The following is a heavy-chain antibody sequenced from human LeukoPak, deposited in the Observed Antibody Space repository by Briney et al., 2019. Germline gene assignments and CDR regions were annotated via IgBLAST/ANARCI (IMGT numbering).Heavy chain of an antibody. CDR3: AKDPPYYYDSSGRFDI. J-gene: IGHJ3*02. CDR2: ISGSGGST. Sequence: QPGGSLRLSCAASGFTFSSYAMSWVRQAPGKGLEWVSAISGSGGSTYYADSVKGRFTISRDNSKNTLYLQMNSLRAEDMAVYYCAKDPPYYYDSSGRFDIWGQGTMVTVSS. CDR1: GFTFSSYA. D-gene: IGHD3-22*01. V-gene: IGHV3-23*01.